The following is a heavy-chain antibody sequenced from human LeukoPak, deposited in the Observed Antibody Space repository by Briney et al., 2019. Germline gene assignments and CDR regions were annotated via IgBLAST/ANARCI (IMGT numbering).Heavy chain of an antibody. J-gene: IGHJ4*02. CDR3: AKEFNRGLPDY. Sequence: GGSLRLSCAASGFTFSTYGMHWVRQAPGKGLEWVAVISYDGSNEYYADSVKGRFTISRDNSKNTLYLQMSSLGAEDTAVYYCAKEFNRGLPDYWGQGTLVTVPS. CDR1: GFTFSTYG. D-gene: IGHD2-21*01. CDR2: ISYDGSNE. V-gene: IGHV3-30*18.